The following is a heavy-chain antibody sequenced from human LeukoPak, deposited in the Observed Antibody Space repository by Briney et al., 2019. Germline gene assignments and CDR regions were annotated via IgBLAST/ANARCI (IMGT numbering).Heavy chain of an antibody. D-gene: IGHD6-13*01. CDR2: ISYDGSNT. V-gene: IGHV3-30*04. Sequence: GGSVTLSCAASGFTFSSFSIHWVRQPPGKALEWVALISYDGSNTYYADSVEGRFTISRDNSKNTLYLQMNSLRAEDTAVYYCAKVVRTHSSSWYGGDSYYYYMDVWGKGTAVTISS. CDR3: AKVVRTHSSSWYGGDSYYYYMDV. CDR1: GFTFSSFS. J-gene: IGHJ6*03.